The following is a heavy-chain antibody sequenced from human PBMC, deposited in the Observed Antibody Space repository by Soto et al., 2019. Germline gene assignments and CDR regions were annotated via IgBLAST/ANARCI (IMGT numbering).Heavy chain of an antibody. CDR2: ISGSGGST. V-gene: IGHV3-23*01. J-gene: IGHJ5*02. CDR3: AKDRGNWYGNWFDP. CDR1: GFTFSSYA. D-gene: IGHD1-1*01. Sequence: EVQLLESGGGLVQPGGSLRLSCAASGFTFSSYAMSWVRQAPGKGLEWVSAISGSGGSTYYADSVKGRFTISRDNSKNTLYLQMSGLRAEDTAVYYCAKDRGNWYGNWFDPWGQGTLVTVSS.